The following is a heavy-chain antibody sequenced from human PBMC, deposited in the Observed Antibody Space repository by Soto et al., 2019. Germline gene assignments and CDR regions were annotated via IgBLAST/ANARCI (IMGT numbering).Heavy chain of an antibody. CDR3: XXXXXXXXXXXXFDF. Sequence: ETLSLTCSVSGDSINSDKYYWGWIRQPXGKGLEWIGSIXFXXNTXYNPSLQTRVTISLDKSKSQFSLKLNSVTAADSAVYXXXXXXXXXXXXXXFDFWGQGALVTVSS. CDR1: GDSINSDKYY. CDR2: IXFXXNT. J-gene: IGHJ4*02. V-gene: IGHV4-39*01.